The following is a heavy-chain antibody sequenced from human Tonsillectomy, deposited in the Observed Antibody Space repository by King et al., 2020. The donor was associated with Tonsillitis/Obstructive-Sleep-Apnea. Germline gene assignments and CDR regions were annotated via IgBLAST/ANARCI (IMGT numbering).Heavy chain of an antibody. Sequence: QLVQSGGGLVQPGGSLRLSCAASGFTFSSYWMSWVRQAPGKVLEWVANINQDGREKYYVDSVKGRFTISRDNAKNSLYMQMNSLRAEDTAVYYCAREGYCSGGSCYSNWFDPWGQGTLVTVSS. CDR2: INQDGREK. J-gene: IGHJ5*02. D-gene: IGHD2-15*01. V-gene: IGHV3-7*04. CDR3: AREGYCSGGSCYSNWFDP. CDR1: GFTFSSYW.